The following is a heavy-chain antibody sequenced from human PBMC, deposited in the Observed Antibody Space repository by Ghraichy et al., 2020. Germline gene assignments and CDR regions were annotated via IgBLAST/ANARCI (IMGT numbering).Heavy chain of an antibody. CDR1: GFTFSSYS. CDR2: ISSSSSYI. Sequence: WGSLRLSCAASGFTFSSYSMNWVRQAPGKGLEWVSSISSSSSYIYYADSVKGRFTISRDNAKNSLYLQMNSLRAEDTAVYYCARVRWELLDAFDIWGQGTMVTVSS. CDR3: ARVRWELLDAFDI. D-gene: IGHD1-26*01. V-gene: IGHV3-21*01. J-gene: IGHJ3*02.